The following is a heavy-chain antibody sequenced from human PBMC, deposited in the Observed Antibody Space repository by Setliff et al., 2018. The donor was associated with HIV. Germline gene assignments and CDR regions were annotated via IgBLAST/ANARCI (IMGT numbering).Heavy chain of an antibody. CDR1: GGSFSGHY. CDR3: ARGRRKDLTDN. V-gene: IGHV4-34*01. J-gene: IGHJ1*01. CDR2: INHSGST. D-gene: IGHD2-21*02. Sequence: SETLSLTCAVYGGSFSGHYWSWIRQPPGKGLEWIGEINHSGSTNYNPSLKSRVTISVDTSKNQFSLKLSFVTAADTAIYFCARGRRKDLTDNWGQGTPVTVSS.